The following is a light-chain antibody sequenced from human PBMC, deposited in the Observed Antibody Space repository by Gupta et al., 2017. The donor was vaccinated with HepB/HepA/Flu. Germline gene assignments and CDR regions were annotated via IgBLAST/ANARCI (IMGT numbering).Light chain of an antibody. Sequence: DIVMTQSPDSLAVSLGERATINCKSSQSVLYSSNNKNYLAWYQQTPGQPPKLLIYWASTRESGVPDRCSGSGSGTDFTLTISSLQAEDVAVYYCQQYYSNPGTFGPGTKVDIK. CDR2: WAS. J-gene: IGKJ3*01. V-gene: IGKV4-1*01. CDR1: QSVLYSSNNKNY. CDR3: QQYYSNPGT.